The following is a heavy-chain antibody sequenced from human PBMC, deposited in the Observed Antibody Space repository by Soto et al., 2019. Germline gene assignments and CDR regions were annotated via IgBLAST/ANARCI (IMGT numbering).Heavy chain of an antibody. V-gene: IGHV3-13*01. D-gene: IGHD2-15*01. Sequence: EVQLVESGGGLVQPGGSLRLSCAASGFTFSSYDMHWVRQATGKGLEWVSAIGTAGDTYYPGPVKGRFTISRENATNSSYLQMSSLRAGDTAVYYCARGPTDYCSGGSCYGDGAFDTWGQGTMVTVSS. CDR2: IGTAGDT. J-gene: IGHJ3*02. CDR3: ARGPTDYCSGGSCYGDGAFDT. CDR1: GFTFSSYD.